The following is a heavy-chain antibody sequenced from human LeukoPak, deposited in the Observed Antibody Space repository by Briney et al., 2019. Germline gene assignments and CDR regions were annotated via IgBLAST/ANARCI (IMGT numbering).Heavy chain of an antibody. CDR1: GFTFTHYA. CDR2: ISGYSDYT. CDR3: ARGGFGTVTDY. J-gene: IGHJ4*02. V-gene: IGHV3-23*01. D-gene: IGHD4-17*01. Sequence: GGSLRLSCAASGFTFTHYAMTWVRKAPGNGLEWGSDISGYSDYTYYADSVKGRFTISTDNSKSTLYLQINSLRADDTALYYCARGGFGTVTDYWGQGTLVTVSS.